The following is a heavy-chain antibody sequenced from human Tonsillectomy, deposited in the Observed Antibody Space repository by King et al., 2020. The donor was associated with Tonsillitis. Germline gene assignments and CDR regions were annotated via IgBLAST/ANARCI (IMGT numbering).Heavy chain of an antibody. CDR3: ARRDDDFWRGPTEDYYYYYMYV. D-gene: IGHD3-3*01. V-gene: IGHV4-59*08. J-gene: IGHJ6*03. Sequence: LQLQESGPGLVKPSETLSLTCTVSGGSISSYYWSWIRQPPGKGLEWIGYIYYSGSTNYNPSLKSRVTISVDTSKNQFSLKLSSVTAADTAVYYCARRDDDFWRGPTEDYYYYYMYVWGKGTTVTVSS. CDR2: IYYSGST. CDR1: GGSISSYY.